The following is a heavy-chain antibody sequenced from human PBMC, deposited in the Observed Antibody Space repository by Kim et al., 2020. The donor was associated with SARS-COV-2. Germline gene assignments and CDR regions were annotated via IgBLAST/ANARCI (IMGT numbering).Heavy chain of an antibody. V-gene: IGHV4-59*01. CDR2: IYYSGST. Sequence: SETLSLTCTVSGGSISSYYWSWIRQPPGKGLEWIGYIYYSGSTNYNPSLKSRVTISVDTSKNQFSLKLSSVTAADTAVYYCARDGDYDILTGFKSGAFDIWGQGTMVTVSS. J-gene: IGHJ3*02. CDR1: GGSISSYY. CDR3: ARDGDYDILTGFKSGAFDI. D-gene: IGHD3-9*01.